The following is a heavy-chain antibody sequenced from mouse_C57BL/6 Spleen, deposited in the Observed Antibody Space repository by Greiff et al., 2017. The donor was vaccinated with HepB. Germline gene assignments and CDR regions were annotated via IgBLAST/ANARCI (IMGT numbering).Heavy chain of an antibody. J-gene: IGHJ4*01. Sequence: QVQLKESGAELVKPGASVKISCKASGYAFSSYWMNWVKQRPGKGLEWIGQIYPGDGDTNYNGKFKGKATLTADKSSSTAYMQLSSLTSEDSAVYFCARDGGTIYAIDYWGQGTSVTVSS. CDR1: GYAFSSYW. CDR2: IYPGDGDT. CDR3: ARDGGTIYAIDY. V-gene: IGHV1-80*01. D-gene: IGHD2-14*01.